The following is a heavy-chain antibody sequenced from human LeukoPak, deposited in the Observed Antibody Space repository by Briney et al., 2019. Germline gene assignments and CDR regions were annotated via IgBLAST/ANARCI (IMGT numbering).Heavy chain of an antibody. V-gene: IGHV4-34*01. CDR3: ARGDRYYYDSSGYYSHDY. D-gene: IGHD3-22*01. CDR1: GGSFSGCY. CDR2: INHSGST. Sequence: SETLSLTCAVYGGSFSGCYWSWIRQPPGKGLEWIGEINHSGSTNYNPSLKSRVTISVDTSKNQFSLKLSSVTAADTAVYYCARGDRYYYDSSGYYSHDYWGQGTLVTVSS. J-gene: IGHJ4*02.